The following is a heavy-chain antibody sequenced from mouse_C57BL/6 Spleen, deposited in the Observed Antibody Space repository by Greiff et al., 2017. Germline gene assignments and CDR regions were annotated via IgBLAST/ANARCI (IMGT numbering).Heavy chain of an antibody. V-gene: IGHV1-82*01. CDR2: IYPGDGDT. D-gene: IGHD2-5*01. CDR3: ARGYSNYLDY. CDR1: GYAFSSSW. J-gene: IGHJ2*01. Sequence: QVQLKQSGPELVKPGASVKISCKASGYAFSSSWMNWVKQRPGKGLEWIGRIYPGDGDTNYNGKFKGKATLTADKSSSTAYLQLGSLTSWDSAVYFCARGYSNYLDYWGQGTTLTVSS.